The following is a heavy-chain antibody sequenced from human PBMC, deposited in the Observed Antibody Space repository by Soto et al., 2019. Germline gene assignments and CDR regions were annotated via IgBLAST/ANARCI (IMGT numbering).Heavy chain of an antibody. CDR3: ARGRYGDY. CDR1: GYAFTTYG. D-gene: IGHD1-1*01. Sequence: QVHLVQSGAEVKKHGASVKVSCQGSGYAFTTYGITWVRQAPGQGLEWMGWISAHNGNTNYAQKLQGRVTVTRDPSTSTAYMELRSRRYDDTAVYYCARGRYGDYWGQGPLVTVSS. V-gene: IGHV1-18*01. CDR2: ISAHNGNT. J-gene: IGHJ4*02.